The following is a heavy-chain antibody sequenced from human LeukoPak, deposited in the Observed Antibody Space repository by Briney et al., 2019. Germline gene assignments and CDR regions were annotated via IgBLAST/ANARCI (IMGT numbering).Heavy chain of an antibody. Sequence: SDTLSLTCAVSSHSISSGSYWGWIRQSPGKGLEWVWSIFHSGNSYYNPSLKSRLTMSVDTSKNQFSVKLTSVTAPDTALYYCARVTYVDDMLYQYFDYWGQGILVTVSS. CDR3: ARVTYVDDMLYQYFDY. V-gene: IGHV4-38-2*01. J-gene: IGHJ4*02. CDR1: SHSISSGSY. D-gene: IGHD4-17*01. CDR2: IFHSGNS.